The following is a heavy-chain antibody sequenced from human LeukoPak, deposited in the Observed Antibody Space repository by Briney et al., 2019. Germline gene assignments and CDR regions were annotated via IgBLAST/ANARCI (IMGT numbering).Heavy chain of an antibody. CDR3: ARDLLYYGSGVSESY. D-gene: IGHD3-10*01. CDR1: GFTFSSYS. V-gene: IGHV3-48*04. J-gene: IGHJ4*02. CDR2: ISSSSSTI. Sequence: PGGSLRLSCAASGFTFSSYSMNWVRQAPGKGLEWVSYISSSSSTIYYADSVKGRFTISRDNAKNSLYLQMNSLRAEDTAVYYCARDLLYYGSGVSESYWGQGTLVTVSS.